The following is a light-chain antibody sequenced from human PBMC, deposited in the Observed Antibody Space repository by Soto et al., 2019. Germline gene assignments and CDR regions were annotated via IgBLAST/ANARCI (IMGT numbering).Light chain of an antibody. CDR1: QGIRSY. CDR2: DAA. Sequence: DIPMTQSPSFLSASVGDRVTITCRASQGIRSYLAWYQQKPGKAPKILIYDAATLQSGVPSRFSGSGSGTDVTLTISCLRPEDFATYYCQQLNSYPLTFGGGTKVEIK. CDR3: QQLNSYPLT. J-gene: IGKJ4*01. V-gene: IGKV1-9*01.